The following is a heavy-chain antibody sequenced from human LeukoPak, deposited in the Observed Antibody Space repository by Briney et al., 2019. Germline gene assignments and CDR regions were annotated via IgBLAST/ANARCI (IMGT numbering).Heavy chain of an antibody. D-gene: IGHD3-10*01. CDR3: ARGRSITLVRGVAMRDGFDI. V-gene: IGHV3-21*06. J-gene: IGHJ3*02. CDR1: GFTFSNYG. Sequence: PGGSLRLSCAASGFTFSNYGMNWVRQAPGKGLEWVSFIDTSGSYIYYGDSVKGRFTISRDNAKNLLFLQMNGLRADDTAVYYCARGRSITLVRGVAMRDGFDIWGEGEMVAVSS. CDR2: IDTSGSYI.